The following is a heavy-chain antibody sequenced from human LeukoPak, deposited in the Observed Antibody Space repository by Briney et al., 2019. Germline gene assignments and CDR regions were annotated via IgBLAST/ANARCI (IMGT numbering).Heavy chain of an antibody. CDR2: IYYSGST. D-gene: IGHD3-22*01. CDR3: ARDYYYDSIIGG. Sequence: SETLSLTCTVSGGSISSGDYYWSWIRQPPGKGLEWIGYIYYSGSTYYNPSLKSRVTIPVDTSKNQFSLKLGSVTAADTAVYYCARDYYYDSIIGGWGQGTLVTVSS. J-gene: IGHJ4*02. V-gene: IGHV4-30-4*01. CDR1: GGSISSGDYY.